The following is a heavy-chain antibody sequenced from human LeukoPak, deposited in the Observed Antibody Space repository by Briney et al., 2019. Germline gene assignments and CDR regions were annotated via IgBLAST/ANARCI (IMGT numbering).Heavy chain of an antibody. CDR1: GFTFSSYE. Sequence: GGSLRLSCAASGFTFSSYEMNWVRQAPGKGLEWVSYISSSSSTIYYADSVKGRFAISRDNAKNSLYLQMNSLRAEDTAVYYCASPGYSGYDLGFDYWGQGTLVTVSS. V-gene: IGHV3-48*03. J-gene: IGHJ4*02. D-gene: IGHD5-12*01. CDR2: ISSSSSTI. CDR3: ASPGYSGYDLGFDY.